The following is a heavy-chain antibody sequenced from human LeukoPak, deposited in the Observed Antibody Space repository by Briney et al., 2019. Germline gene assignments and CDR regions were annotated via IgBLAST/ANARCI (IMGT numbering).Heavy chain of an antibody. CDR1: GFIFSSYG. Sequence: GGSLRLSCAASGFIFSSYGMHWVRQAPGKGLEWVAFIRYDGTNKYYADSVKGRFTISRDNSKNTLYLQMNSLRAEDTAVYYCAKDRSGSYSQGLDYWGQGALVTVSS. CDR3: AKDRSGSYSQGLDY. D-gene: IGHD1-26*01. CDR2: IRYDGTNK. V-gene: IGHV3-30*02. J-gene: IGHJ4*02.